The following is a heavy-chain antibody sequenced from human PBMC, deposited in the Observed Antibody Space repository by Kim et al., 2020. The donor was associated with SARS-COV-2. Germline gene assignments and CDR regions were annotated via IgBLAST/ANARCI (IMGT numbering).Heavy chain of an antibody. D-gene: IGHD6-6*01. CDR3: SEYSSPY. CDR2: YGGTT. Sequence: YGGTTEYAASVKGRFTISRDDSKSIAYLQMNSLKTEDTAVYYCSEYSSPYWGQGTLVTVSS. V-gene: IGHV3-49*02. J-gene: IGHJ4*02.